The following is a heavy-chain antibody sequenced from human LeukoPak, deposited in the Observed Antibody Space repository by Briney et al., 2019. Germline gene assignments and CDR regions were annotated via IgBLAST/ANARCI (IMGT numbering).Heavy chain of an antibody. CDR1: GFTFSSDG. J-gene: IGHJ4*02. Sequence: PGGSLRLSCAVSGFTFSSDGMHWVRQAPGKGLEWVAFIRYDGSTKYYTDSVKGRFTISRDNSKNTLYLQMNSLRAEDTAVYYCAKPGYSSGWYPLGDWGQGTLVTVSS. V-gene: IGHV3-30*02. CDR2: IRYDGSTK. CDR3: AKPGYSSGWYPLGD. D-gene: IGHD6-19*01.